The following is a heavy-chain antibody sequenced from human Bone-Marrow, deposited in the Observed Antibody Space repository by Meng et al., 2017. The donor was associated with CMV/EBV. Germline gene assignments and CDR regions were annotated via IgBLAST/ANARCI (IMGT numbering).Heavy chain of an antibody. CDR1: GYTFTGYY. CDR3: ASFYGFGYYYYGMDV. V-gene: IGHV1-2*02. CDR2: INPNSGGT. Sequence: ASVKVSCKASGYTFTGYYMHWVRQAPGQGLEWMGWINPNSGGTNYAQKFQGRVTMTRDTSISTAYMELSRLRSDDTAVYYCASFYGFGYYYYGMDVWGQGTTVAFSS. D-gene: IGHD3-16*01. J-gene: IGHJ6*02.